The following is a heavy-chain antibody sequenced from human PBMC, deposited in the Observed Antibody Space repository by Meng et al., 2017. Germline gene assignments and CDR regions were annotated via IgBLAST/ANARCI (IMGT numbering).Heavy chain of an antibody. CDR2: INPNSGGT. Sequence: GQLVQPGAEVKKPGASVKVSCKASGYTFTGYYMHWVRQAPGQGLEWMGWINPNSGGTNYAQKFQGRVTMTRDTSISTAYMELSRLRSDDTAVYYCATFRYFDWLLFDYWGQGTLVTVSS. CDR3: ATFRYFDWLLFDY. V-gene: IGHV1-2*02. D-gene: IGHD3-9*01. J-gene: IGHJ4*02. CDR1: GYTFTGYY.